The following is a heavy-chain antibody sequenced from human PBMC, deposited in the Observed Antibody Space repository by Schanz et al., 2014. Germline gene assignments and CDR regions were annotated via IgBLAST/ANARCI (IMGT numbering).Heavy chain of an antibody. CDR3: AKGMGYCSGGTCYDYYYYGLDV. Sequence: EVQLVESGGGLIQPGGSLRLSCAASGFTFNSYAMTWVRQAPGQGLEWVSSISHSGGSKYYADSVKGRFTISRDNSENTLYLQMNSLSADDTAVFYCAKGMGYCSGGTCYDYYYYGLDVWGQGTTVTVSS. CDR2: ISHSGGSK. J-gene: IGHJ6*02. CDR1: GFTFNSYA. V-gene: IGHV3-23*04. D-gene: IGHD2-15*01.